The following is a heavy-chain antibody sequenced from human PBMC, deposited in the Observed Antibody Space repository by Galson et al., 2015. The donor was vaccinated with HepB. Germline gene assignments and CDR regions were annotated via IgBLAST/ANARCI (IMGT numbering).Heavy chain of an antibody. J-gene: IGHJ3*02. CDR1: GFTFSSYD. CDR3: TREAMTVTGFDAFDI. V-gene: IGHV3-13*01. D-gene: IGHD3-9*01. CDR2: IGTAGAT. Sequence: SLRLSCAASGFTFSSYDMNWVRQATERGLEWVSAIGTAGATYYAGSVKGRFTISRENAKNSLYLQMDSLRAEDTAVYYCTREAMTVTGFDAFDIWGRGTMVTVSS.